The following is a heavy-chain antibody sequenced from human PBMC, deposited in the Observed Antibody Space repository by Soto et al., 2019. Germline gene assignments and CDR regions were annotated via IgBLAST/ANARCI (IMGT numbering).Heavy chain of an antibody. CDR3: ARGMSLGYCSSTSCYGLEAYYYGMDV. CDR2: IIPILGIA. D-gene: IGHD2-2*03. Sequence: EASVKVSCKASGGTFSIYTISWVRQAPGQGLEWMGRIIPILGIANYAQKFQGRVTITADKSTSTAYMEPSSLRSEDTAVYYCARGMSLGYCSSTSCYGLEAYYYGMDVWGQGTTVTVSS. V-gene: IGHV1-69*02. CDR1: GGTFSIYT. J-gene: IGHJ6*02.